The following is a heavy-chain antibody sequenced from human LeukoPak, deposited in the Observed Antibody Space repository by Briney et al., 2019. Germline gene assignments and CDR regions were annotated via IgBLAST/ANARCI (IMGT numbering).Heavy chain of an antibody. D-gene: IGHD3-10*01. Sequence: GGPLRLSCAASGFTFSNAWMSWVRQAPGKGLEWVGRIKSKTDGGTTDYAAPVKGRFTISRDDSKNTLYLQMNSLKTEDTAVYYCTTDVLTSGWTNWFAPWGKEPWSPSPQ. CDR3: TTDVLTSGWTNWFAP. CDR2: IKSKTDGGTT. J-gene: IGHJ5*01. CDR1: GFTFSNAW. V-gene: IGHV3-15*01.